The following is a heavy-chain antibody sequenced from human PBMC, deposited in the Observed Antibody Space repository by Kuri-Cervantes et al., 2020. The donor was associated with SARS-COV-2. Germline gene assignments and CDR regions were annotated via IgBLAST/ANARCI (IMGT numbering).Heavy chain of an antibody. CDR3: ARDASVRFGEVYFYY. D-gene: IGHD3-10*01. CDR1: GFTFSSYW. J-gene: IGHJ4*02. Sequence: LSLTCAASGFTFSSYWMHWVRQAPGKGLVWVSRINSDGSSTSYADSVKGRFTISRDNSKNTLYLQMNSLRAEDTAVYYCARDASVRFGEVYFYYWGQGTLVTVSS. V-gene: IGHV3-74*01. CDR2: INSDGSST.